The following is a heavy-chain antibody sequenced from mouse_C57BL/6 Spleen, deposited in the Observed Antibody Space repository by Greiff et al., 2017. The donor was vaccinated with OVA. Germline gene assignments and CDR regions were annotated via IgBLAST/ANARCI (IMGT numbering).Heavy chain of an antibody. J-gene: IGHJ4*01. D-gene: IGHD2-5*01. CDR1: GYAFSSSW. CDR3: ASYSNYDAMDY. V-gene: IGHV1-82*01. Sequence: QVQLQQSGPELVKPGASVKISCKASGYAFSSSWMNWVKQRPGKGLEWIGRIYPGDGDTNYNGKFKGKATLTADKSSSTAYMQLSSLTSEDSAVYFCASYSNYDAMDYLGQGTSGTGSS. CDR2: IYPGDGDT.